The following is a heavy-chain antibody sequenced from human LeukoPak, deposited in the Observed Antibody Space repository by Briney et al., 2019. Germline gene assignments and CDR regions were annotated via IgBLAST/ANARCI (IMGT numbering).Heavy chain of an antibody. J-gene: IGHJ4*02. CDR3: ARVYYDILTGYYPSDLDC. V-gene: IGHV1-18*01. Sequence: ASVKVSCKASGYTFTSYGISWVRQAPGQGLEWMGWNSAYNGNTNYAQKLQGRVTMTTDTSTSTAYMELRSLRSDDTAVYYCARVYYDILTGYYPSDLDCWGQGTLVTVSS. D-gene: IGHD3-9*01. CDR2: NSAYNGNT. CDR1: GYTFTSYG.